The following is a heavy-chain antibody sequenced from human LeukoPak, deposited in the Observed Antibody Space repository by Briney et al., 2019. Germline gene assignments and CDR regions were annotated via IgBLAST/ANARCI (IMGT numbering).Heavy chain of an antibody. V-gene: IGHV5-51*01. CDR3: ARQGFYYGSGSQSDY. J-gene: IGHJ4*02. CDR1: GYSFTSYW. D-gene: IGHD3-10*01. CDR2: IYPGDSDT. Sequence: GESLKISCKGSGYSFTSYWIGWVRQMPGKGLEWMGTIYPGDSDTRYSPSFQGQVTISADQYITTAYLQWNSLKASDTAMYYCARQGFYYGSGSQSDYWGQGTLVTVSS.